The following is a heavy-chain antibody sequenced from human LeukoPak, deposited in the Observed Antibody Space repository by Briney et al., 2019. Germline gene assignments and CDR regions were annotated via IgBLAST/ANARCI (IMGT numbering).Heavy chain of an antibody. J-gene: IGHJ4*02. CDR2: INPVSSGK. CDR3: ARDLGCSFTGCYYASDY. Sequence: ASVMVSCKDSGYTFTGSYIQWVRQAPGQRLERMGTINPVSSGKLYGQMFQGRVTVTRHTYISTASMELSTVRSDDTAVYYCARDLGCSFTGCYYASDYWGQGTLVTVTS. V-gene: IGHV1-2*02. CDR1: GYTFTGSY. D-gene: IGHD2-2*01.